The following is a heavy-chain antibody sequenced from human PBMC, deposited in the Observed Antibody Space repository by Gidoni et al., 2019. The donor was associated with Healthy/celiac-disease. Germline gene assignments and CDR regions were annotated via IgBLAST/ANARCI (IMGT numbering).Heavy chain of an antibody. D-gene: IGHD3-10*01. CDR3: ARLPFRTYYRDYYYMDV. CDR1: GGSISSGDYY. Sequence: QVQLQESGPGLVKPSQTLSLTCTVSGGSISSGDYYWSWIRQPPGKGLEWIGYIYYSGSTYYNPSLKSRVTISVDTSKNQFSLKLSSVTAADTAVYYCARLPFRTYYRDYYYMDVWGKGTTVTVSS. CDR2: IYYSGST. J-gene: IGHJ6*03. V-gene: IGHV4-30-4*01.